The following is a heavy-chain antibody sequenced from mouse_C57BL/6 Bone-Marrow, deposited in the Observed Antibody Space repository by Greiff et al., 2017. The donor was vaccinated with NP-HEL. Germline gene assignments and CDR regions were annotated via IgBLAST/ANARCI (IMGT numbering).Heavy chain of an antibody. Sequence: VQLQQPGAELVRPGSSVKLSCKASGYTFTSYWMHWVKQRPIQGLEWIGNIYPSDSETHYNQKFKDKATLTVDKSSSTAYMQLSSLTSEDSAVYYCARSTVVAYYAMDYWGQGTSVTVSS. CDR1: GYTFTSYW. CDR2: IYPSDSET. CDR3: ARSTVVAYYAMDY. D-gene: IGHD1-1*01. V-gene: IGHV1-52*01. J-gene: IGHJ4*01.